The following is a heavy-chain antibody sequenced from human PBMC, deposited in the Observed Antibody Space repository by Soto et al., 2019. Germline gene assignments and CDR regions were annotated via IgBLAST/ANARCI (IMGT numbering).Heavy chain of an antibody. CDR3: ARSLYSSSGYHSGNSYYYYGMDV. Sequence: QVQLVQSGAEVKKPGSSVKVSCKASGGTFGIYAITWVRQAPGQGLEWMGGIIAFSDIVNYTQKLQGRVTITADESTSTAYLDLSSLRSDDTAVYYCARSLYSSSGYHSGNSYYYYGMDVWGQGTTVTVSS. V-gene: IGHV1-69*12. CDR2: IIAFSDIV. J-gene: IGHJ6*02. D-gene: IGHD6-13*01. CDR1: GGTFGIYA.